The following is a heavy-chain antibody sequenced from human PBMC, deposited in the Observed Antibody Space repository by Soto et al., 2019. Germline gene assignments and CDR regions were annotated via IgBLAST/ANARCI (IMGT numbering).Heavy chain of an antibody. CDR2: IKTDGSDK. CDR3: ARPLGPTGGYYYYGMDV. Sequence: VQLVESGGGLVQPGGSLRLSCAAAGFTFSSYWMSWARQAPGKGLEWMANIKTDGSDKKYVDSVKGRFTISRDNSKNTVYLQMNSLRAEDTALSYCARPLGPTGGYYYYGMDVWGQGTTVTVSS. D-gene: IGHD1-26*01. J-gene: IGHJ6*02. V-gene: IGHV3-7*02. CDR1: GFTFSSYW.